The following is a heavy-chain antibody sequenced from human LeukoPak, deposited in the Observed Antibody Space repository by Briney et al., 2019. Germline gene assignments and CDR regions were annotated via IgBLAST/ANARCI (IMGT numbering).Heavy chain of an antibody. CDR2: ISVSGGST. CDR1: GLTSNNYA. V-gene: IGHV3-23*01. D-gene: IGHD3-10*01. J-gene: IGHJ4*02. CDR3: ARDVGEYQILGFDY. Sequence: GGSLRLSCAASGLTSNNYAMSWVRQAPGKGLEWVAGISVSGGSTFYADSVKGRFTISRDNSKKTLYLQLDSLRVGDTVIYYCARDVGEYQILGFDYWGQGTLVTVSS.